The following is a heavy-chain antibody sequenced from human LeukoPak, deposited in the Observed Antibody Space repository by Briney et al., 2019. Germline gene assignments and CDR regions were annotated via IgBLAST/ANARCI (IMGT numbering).Heavy chain of an antibody. V-gene: IGHV3-30*02. CDR1: GFTFSSYG. Sequence: AGGSLRLSCAASGFTFSSYGMHWVRQAPGKGLEWVAFIRYDGSNKYYADSVKGRFTISRDNSKNTLYLQMNSLRAEDTAVYYCAKLPNPGSYSQMYYFDYWGQGTLVTVSS. J-gene: IGHJ4*02. CDR3: AKLPNPGSYSQMYYFDY. CDR2: IRYDGSNK. D-gene: IGHD1-26*01.